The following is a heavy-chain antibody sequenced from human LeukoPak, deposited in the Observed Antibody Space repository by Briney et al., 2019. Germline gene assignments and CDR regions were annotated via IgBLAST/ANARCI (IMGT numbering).Heavy chain of an antibody. Sequence: GGSLRLSCAASGFTFSSYSMNWVRQAPGKGLEWVSSISSSSSYIYYADSVKGRFTISRDNAKNSLYLQMNSLRAEDTAVYYCARNTYYDFWSGYRVPQYYFDYWGQGTLVTVSS. J-gene: IGHJ4*02. D-gene: IGHD3-3*01. CDR3: ARNTYYDFWSGYRVPQYYFDY. CDR1: GFTFSSYS. V-gene: IGHV3-21*01. CDR2: ISSSSSYI.